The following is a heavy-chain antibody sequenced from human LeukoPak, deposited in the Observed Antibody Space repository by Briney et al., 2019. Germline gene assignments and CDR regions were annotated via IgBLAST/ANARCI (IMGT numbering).Heavy chain of an antibody. V-gene: IGHV4-39*07. CDR2: IYYSGST. Sequence: SETLSLTYTVSGGSISSSSYYWGWIRQPPGEGLEWIGSIYYSGSTYYNPSLKSRVTISVDTSKNQFSLKLSSVTAADTAVYYCARAARRYSGSYLDYWGQGTLVTVSS. CDR3: ARAARRYSGSYLDY. D-gene: IGHD1-26*01. J-gene: IGHJ4*02. CDR1: GGSISSSSYY.